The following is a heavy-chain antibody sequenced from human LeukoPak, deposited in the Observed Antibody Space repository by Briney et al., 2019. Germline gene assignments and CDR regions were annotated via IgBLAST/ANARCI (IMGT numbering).Heavy chain of an antibody. CDR2: ISSSSSYI. J-gene: IGHJ6*02. CDR3: ARVGGDVLSGHRTGYYYAMDV. V-gene: IGHV3-21*01. CDR1: GFTFSSYS. Sequence: GGSLRLSCAASGFTFSSYSMNWVRQAPGKGLEWVSSISSSSSYIYYADSVKGRFTISRDNSKNTVYLQMNSPSAEETAVYYCARVGGDVLSGHRTGYYYAMDVWGQGTTVTVSS. D-gene: IGHD3-3*01.